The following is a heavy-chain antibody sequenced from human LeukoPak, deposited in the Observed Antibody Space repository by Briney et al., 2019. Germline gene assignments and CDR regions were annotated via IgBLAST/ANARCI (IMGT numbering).Heavy chain of an antibody. D-gene: IGHD3-16*01. J-gene: IGHJ6*02. V-gene: IGHV3-23*01. CDR3: ARGGGLDV. CDR1: GFTFSSYA. CDR2: ISGSGDST. Sequence: GGSLRLSCAASGFTFSSYAMSWVRQAPGKGLEWVSAISGSGDSTYYGDSVKGRFTISRDNAKNSLYLQMSNLRAEDTAVYFCARGGGLDVWGQGATVTVSS.